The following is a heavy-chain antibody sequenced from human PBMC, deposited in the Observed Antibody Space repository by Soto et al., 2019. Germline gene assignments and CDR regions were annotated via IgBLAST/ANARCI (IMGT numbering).Heavy chain of an antibody. Sequence: EVLLLDSGGGLVQPGGSLRLSCAASGFTFSNYAMTWVRQAPGKGPEWISTVNNGGGGTYYADSVKGRFTISRDNSKKTLYLQVSGQGAEGTAVYYCAKERLGRGIDYWGQGILVTVSS. CDR1: GFTFSNYA. CDR3: AKERLGRGIDY. CDR2: VNNGGGGT. V-gene: IGHV3-23*01. D-gene: IGHD3-10*01. J-gene: IGHJ4*02.